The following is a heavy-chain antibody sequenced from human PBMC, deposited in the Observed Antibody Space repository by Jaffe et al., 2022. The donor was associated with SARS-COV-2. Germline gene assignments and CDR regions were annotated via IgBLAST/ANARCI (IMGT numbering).Heavy chain of an antibody. J-gene: IGHJ4*02. CDR2: IIPILGIA. CDR1: GGTFSSYT. Sequence: QVQLVQSGAEVKKPGSSVKVSCKASGGTFSSYTISWVRQAPGQGLEWMGRIIPILGIANYAQKFQGRVTITADKSTSTAYMELSSLRSEDTAVYYCARGHRDGYNWGYWGQGTLVTVSS. D-gene: IGHD5-12*01. CDR3: ARGHRDGYNWGY. V-gene: IGHV1-69*02.